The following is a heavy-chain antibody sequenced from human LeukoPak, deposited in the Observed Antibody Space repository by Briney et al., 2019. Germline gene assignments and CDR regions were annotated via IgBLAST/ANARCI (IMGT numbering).Heavy chain of an antibody. D-gene: IGHD1-26*01. CDR1: GYTFNTYG. Sequence: ASVTVSYTSSGYTFNTYGIRWVRQAPGQGLEWMGWISDYNGNTRYAQNFQVRVTMTTDTSTSTAYMDLRSLRSDDTAVYYCARDRYSGSYYMDVWGKGTTVTVSS. CDR3: ARDRYSGSYYMDV. CDR2: ISDYNGNT. V-gene: IGHV1-18*01. J-gene: IGHJ6*03.